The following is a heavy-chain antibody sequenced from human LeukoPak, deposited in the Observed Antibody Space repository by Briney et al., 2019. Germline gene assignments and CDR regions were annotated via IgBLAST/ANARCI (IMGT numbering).Heavy chain of an antibody. CDR1: GGSISSYY. CDR2: IYYSGST. D-gene: IGHD6-13*01. V-gene: IGHV4-59*01. CDR3: ARRDSSSWSFDY. Sequence: SETLSLTCTVSGGSISSYYWTWIRQPPGKGLEWIGYIYYSGSTNYNPSLKSRVTISVDKSKNQLSLKLSSVTAADTAVYYCARRDSSSWSFDYWGQGTLVTVSS. J-gene: IGHJ4*02.